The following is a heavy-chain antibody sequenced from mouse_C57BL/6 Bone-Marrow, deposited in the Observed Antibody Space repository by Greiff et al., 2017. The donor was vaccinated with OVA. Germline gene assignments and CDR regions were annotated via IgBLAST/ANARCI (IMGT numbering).Heavy chain of an antibody. CDR1: GFTFSSYA. CDR2: ISSGGDYI. Sequence: EVKLMESGEGLVKPGGSLKLSCAASGFTFSSYAMSWVRQTPEKRLAWVAYISSGGDYIYYADTVKGRFTISRDNARNTLYLQMSSLKSEDTAMYYCTRDTPSLWGFDYWGQGTTLTVSS. CDR3: TRDTPSLWGFDY. J-gene: IGHJ2*01. V-gene: IGHV5-9-1*02. D-gene: IGHD1-1*02.